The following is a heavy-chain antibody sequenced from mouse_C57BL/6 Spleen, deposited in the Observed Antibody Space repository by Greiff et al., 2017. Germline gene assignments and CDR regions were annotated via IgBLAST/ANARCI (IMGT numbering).Heavy chain of an antibody. CDR2: IYPRSGNT. CDR3: ARKFDDHGAMDY. J-gene: IGHJ4*01. Sequence: QVQLQQSGAELARPGASVKLSCKASGYTFTSYGISWVKQRTGQGLEWIGEIYPRSGNTYYNEKFKGKATLTADKSSSTAYMELRSLTSEDSAVSFCARKFDDHGAMDYWGQGTSVTVSS. V-gene: IGHV1-81*01. D-gene: IGHD2-3*01. CDR1: GYTFTSYG.